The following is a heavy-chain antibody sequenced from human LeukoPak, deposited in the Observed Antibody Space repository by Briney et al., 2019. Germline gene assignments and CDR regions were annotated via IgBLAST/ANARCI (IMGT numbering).Heavy chain of an antibody. Sequence: GTLRLSSAASGFTFTSYSMHSVREAPEKRLLWVSRINSDGSSTSYAHSAKGRFTISRDDAKNTLYLQMNSLRAEDTAVYYCARILSYGALSDYWGQGTLVTVSS. CDR1: GFTFTSYS. J-gene: IGHJ4*02. V-gene: IGHV3-74*01. CDR2: INSDGSST. D-gene: IGHD5-18*01. CDR3: ARILSYGALSDY.